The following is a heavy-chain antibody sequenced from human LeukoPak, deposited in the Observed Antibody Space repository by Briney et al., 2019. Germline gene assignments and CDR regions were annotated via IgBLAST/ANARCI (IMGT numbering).Heavy chain of an antibody. V-gene: IGHV4-4*07. Sequence: PSETLSLTCTVSGGSISSSYWSWFRRPPGKDLEWIGRIYTSGSTNYNPSLKSRVTMSVDTSKNQFSLKLSSVTAADTAVYYCATASVVPAAGLFDYWGQGTLVTVSS. CDR3: ATASVVPAAGLFDY. CDR2: IYTSGST. D-gene: IGHD2-2*01. CDR1: GGSISSSY. J-gene: IGHJ4*02.